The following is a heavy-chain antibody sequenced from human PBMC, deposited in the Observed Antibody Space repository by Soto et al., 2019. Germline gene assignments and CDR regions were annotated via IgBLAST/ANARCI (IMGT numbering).Heavy chain of an antibody. CDR3: AKDWRVSIKSGYHTVDR. CDR1: GFTFSNYA. Sequence: GSLRLSCAASGFTFSNYAMTWVRQAPGKGLEWVSAITDSGGSTYYADSVKGRFTISRDNSKNTLYLQMNSLRAEDTAVYYCAKDWRVSIKSGYHTVDRWGQGTLVT. J-gene: IGHJ5*02. V-gene: IGHV3-23*01. D-gene: IGHD3-3*01. CDR2: ITDSGGST.